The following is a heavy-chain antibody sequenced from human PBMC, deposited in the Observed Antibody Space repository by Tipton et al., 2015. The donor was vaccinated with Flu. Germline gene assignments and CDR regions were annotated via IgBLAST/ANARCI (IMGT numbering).Heavy chain of an antibody. CDR2: IWYDGSNK. J-gene: IGHJ3*02. D-gene: IGHD6-13*01. CDR3: ARDEGIAAAGAIDAFDI. V-gene: IGHV3-33*01. CDR1: GFTFSSYG. Sequence: RSLRLSCAASGFTFSSYGMHWVRQAPGKGLEWVAVIWYDGSNKYYADSVKGRFTISRDNSKNTLYLQMNSLRAEDTAVYYCARDEGIAAAGAIDAFDIWGQGTMVTVSS.